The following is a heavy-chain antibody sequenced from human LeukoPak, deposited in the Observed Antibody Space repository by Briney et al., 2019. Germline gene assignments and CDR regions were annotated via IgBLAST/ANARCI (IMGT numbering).Heavy chain of an antibody. D-gene: IGHD2-2*01. CDR1: GFTFSSYW. V-gene: IGHV3-74*01. Sequence: GGSLRLSCAATGFTFSSYWMHWVRQGPGKGLVWVSRINSDGSSTNYADSVRGRFTISRDNAENTLYLQMNSLRVEDTAVYYCARRVVVAAAPYYFDYWGQGTLVTVSS. CDR2: INSDGSST. J-gene: IGHJ4*02. CDR3: ARRVVVAAAPYYFDY.